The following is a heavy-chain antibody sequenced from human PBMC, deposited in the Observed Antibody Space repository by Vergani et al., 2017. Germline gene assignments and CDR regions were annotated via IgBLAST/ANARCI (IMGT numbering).Heavy chain of an antibody. V-gene: IGHV5-51*01. CDR1: EYSFGNYW. J-gene: IGHJ4*02. CDR2: IYPADSDT. Sequence: EAELVQSGPEMRKPGESLKISCKGSEYSFGNYWMGWVRQMPGKGLEWMGIIYPADSDTRYSPSFQGQVTISADKSISTACLQWDSLKASDTALYYCARHTTYTDSWGQGTLVTVSS. D-gene: IGHD1-1*01. CDR3: ARHTTYTDS.